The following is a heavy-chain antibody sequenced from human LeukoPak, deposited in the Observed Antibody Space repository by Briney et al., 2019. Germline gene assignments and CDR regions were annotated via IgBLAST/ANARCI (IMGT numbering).Heavy chain of an antibody. CDR1: GFTFSSYA. D-gene: IGHD2-15*01. CDR3: AKAQRYCSGGSCQNFDY. CDR2: ISGSGGST. J-gene: IGHJ4*02. V-gene: IGHV3-23*01. Sequence: PGGSLRLSCAASGFTFSSYAMSWVRQAPGKGLGWVSAISGSGGSTYYADSVKGRFTISRDNSKNTLYLQMNSLRAEDTAVYYCAKAQRYCSGGSCQNFDYWGQGTLVTVSS.